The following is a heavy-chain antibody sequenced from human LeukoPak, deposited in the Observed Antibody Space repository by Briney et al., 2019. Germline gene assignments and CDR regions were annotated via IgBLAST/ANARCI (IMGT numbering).Heavy chain of an antibody. J-gene: IGHJ4*02. Sequence: ASVKVSCKASGYTFTSYGINWVRQATGQGLEWMGWMNPNSGNTGYAQKFQGRVTMTRNTSISTAYMELSSLRSEDTAVYYCARGEGWYGHYYFDYWGQGTLVTVSS. D-gene: IGHD6-19*01. CDR1: GYTFTSYG. CDR3: ARGEGWYGHYYFDY. V-gene: IGHV1-8*02. CDR2: MNPNSGNT.